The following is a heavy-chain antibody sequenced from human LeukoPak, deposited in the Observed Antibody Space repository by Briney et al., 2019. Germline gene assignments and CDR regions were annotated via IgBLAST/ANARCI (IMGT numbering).Heavy chain of an antibody. CDR1: GGTFSSYA. Sequence: SVKVSCKASGGTFSSYAISWVRQAPGQGLEWMGRIIPILGIANYAQKFQGRVTITADKSTSTAYMELSSLRSEDTAVYYCARGGELLTGDDAFDIWGQGTLVTVSS. J-gene: IGHJ3*02. D-gene: IGHD2-15*01. V-gene: IGHV1-69*04. CDR3: ARGGELLTGDDAFDI. CDR2: IIPILGIA.